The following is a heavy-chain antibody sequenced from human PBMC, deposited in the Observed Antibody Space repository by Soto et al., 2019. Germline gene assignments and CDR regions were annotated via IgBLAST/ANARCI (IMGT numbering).Heavy chain of an antibody. CDR3: AKVGYSSSSFGMDV. CDR2: ISGSGGST. D-gene: IGHD6-13*01. CDR1: GFTFSSYA. J-gene: IGHJ6*02. Sequence: EVQLLESGGGLVQPGGSLRLSCAASGFTFSSYAMSWVRQAPGKGLEWVSAISGSGGSTYYADSVKGRFTISRDNSKNTLCLQMNSLRAEDTAVYNCAKVGYSSSSFGMDVWGQGTTVTVSS. V-gene: IGHV3-23*01.